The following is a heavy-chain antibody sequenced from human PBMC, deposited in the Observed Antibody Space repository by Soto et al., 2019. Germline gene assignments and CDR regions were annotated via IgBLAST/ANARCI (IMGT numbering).Heavy chain of an antibody. Sequence: VQLVESGGGLVKPGGSLRLSCVASGFPFSSFSLNWVRQAPGKGLEWVSSIGRVSTYIYYADSVRGRFTVSRDNAKNSVYLQMNGLTAEDSGIYYCARVTAGSGSYQIHLWGQGTLVTVSS. D-gene: IGHD3-10*01. V-gene: IGHV3-21*02. CDR3: ARVTAGSGSYQIHL. CDR1: GFPFSSFS. CDR2: IGRVSTYI. J-gene: IGHJ4*02.